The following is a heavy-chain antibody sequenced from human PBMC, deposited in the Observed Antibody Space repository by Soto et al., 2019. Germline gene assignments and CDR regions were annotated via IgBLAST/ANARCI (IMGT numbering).Heavy chain of an antibody. Sequence: TGGSLRLSCAASGFAFYNYAMHWCRQAPGKGLEWVSGISWNSNTIAYADSVKGRFTISRDNAKNSLYLQMNSLRAEDTAFYYCAKDTGPNWGQGTLVTVSS. V-gene: IGHV3-9*01. J-gene: IGHJ4*02. CDR3: AKDTGPN. CDR1: GFAFYNYA. CDR2: ISWNSNTI.